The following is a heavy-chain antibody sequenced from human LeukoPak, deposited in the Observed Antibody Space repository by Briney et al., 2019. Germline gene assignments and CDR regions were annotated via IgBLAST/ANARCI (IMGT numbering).Heavy chain of an antibody. V-gene: IGHV5-10-1*01. CDR3: ARAYSRSRFDY. Sequence: GESLKISCKGSGYNFTNYWISWVRQMPGKGLEWMGTIDPSDSYNNYSPSFQGHVTISADKSISTAYLQWSSLKASDTAMYYCARAYSRSRFDYWGRGTLVTVSS. CDR2: IDPSDSYN. J-gene: IGHJ4*02. CDR1: GYNFTNYW. D-gene: IGHD6-6*01.